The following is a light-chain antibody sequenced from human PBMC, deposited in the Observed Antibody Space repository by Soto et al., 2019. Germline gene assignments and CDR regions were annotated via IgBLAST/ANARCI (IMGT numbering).Light chain of an antibody. CDR2: ATS. J-gene: IGKJ1*01. Sequence: DIQMTQSPSSLSASVGDRVTITCRASQDISHFLAWFQQKPGKVPKLLIYATSTLQSGDPSRFSGSRSGTDFTLTINSLQPEDFATYYCQKYNSAPQTFGQGTKVEIK. CDR1: QDISHF. V-gene: IGKV1-27*01. CDR3: QKYNSAPQT.